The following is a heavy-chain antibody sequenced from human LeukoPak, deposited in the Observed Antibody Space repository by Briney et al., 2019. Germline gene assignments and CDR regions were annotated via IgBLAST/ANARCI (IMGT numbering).Heavy chain of an antibody. V-gene: IGHV3-48*02. CDR1: GFTFGDYT. CDR2: ISTISSTK. J-gene: IGHJ4*02. D-gene: IGHD4-17*01. Sequence: GRSLTLSCTASGFTFGDYTMTWVRQAPGKGLEWVSYISTISSTKYYADSVKGRFTISRDNAKNSLYLQMNSLRDEDTAVYYCARGKIGYYYGDYDGYWGQGTLVTVSS. CDR3: ARGKIGYYYGDYDGY.